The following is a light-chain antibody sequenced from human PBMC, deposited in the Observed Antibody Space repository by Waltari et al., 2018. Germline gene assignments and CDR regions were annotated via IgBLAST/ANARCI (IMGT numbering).Light chain of an antibody. CDR3: QPYSSQPYT. CDR2: AAS. CDR1: QAISDS. V-gene: IGKV1-NL1*01. Sequence: DIQMTQSPSSLSASVGDRVTITCRASQAISDSLAWYQQKPGKATKLLLYAASRLESGVPSTFNGRGSGTDYTLAISSLQPEDFAIYDCQPYSSQPYTFGQGTKLEI. J-gene: IGKJ2*01.